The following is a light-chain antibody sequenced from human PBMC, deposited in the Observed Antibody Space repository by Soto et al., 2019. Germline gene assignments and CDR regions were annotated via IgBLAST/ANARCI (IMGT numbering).Light chain of an antibody. CDR2: DAS. CDR1: QSVSSY. V-gene: IGKV3-11*01. J-gene: IGKJ5*01. CDR3: QQRSSWPPT. Sequence: EIVLTQSPATLSLSPGERATLSYRASQSVSSYLAWYQQRPGQAPRLLIYDASNRATGVPARFSGSGSGTDFTLTISSLEPEDFAVYYCQQRSSWPPTFGQGTRLEIK.